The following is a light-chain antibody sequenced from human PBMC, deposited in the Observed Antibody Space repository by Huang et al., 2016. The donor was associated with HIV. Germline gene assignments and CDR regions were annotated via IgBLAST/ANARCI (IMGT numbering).Light chain of an antibody. CDR1: QSVSSS. V-gene: IGKV3-15*01. J-gene: IGKJ1*01. CDR2: GAF. CDR3: QQYSNRPPWT. Sequence: DILMTQSPDTLSVSPGERATLSCRASQSVSSSLAWYQQKPGQAPRLIIYGAFTRATVVPARFSVRGSGTDFTLTISSLQSEDFAVYFCQQYSNRPPWTFGQGTRVDLK.